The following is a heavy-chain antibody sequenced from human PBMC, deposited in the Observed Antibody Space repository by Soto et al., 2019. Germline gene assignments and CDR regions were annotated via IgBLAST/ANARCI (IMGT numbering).Heavy chain of an antibody. CDR3: ARTAAQTIAARGAFDI. V-gene: IGHV3-53*02. CDR2: IYSGGST. J-gene: IGHJ3*02. D-gene: IGHD6-6*01. Sequence: EVQLVETGGGLIQPGGSLRLSCAASGFTVSSNYMSWVRQAPGKGLEWVSVIYSGGSTYYADSVKGRFTISRDKSKNRLYLQLNTLRAEDTAVYYCARTAAQTIAARGAFDIWGQGTMVTVSS. CDR1: GFTVSSNY.